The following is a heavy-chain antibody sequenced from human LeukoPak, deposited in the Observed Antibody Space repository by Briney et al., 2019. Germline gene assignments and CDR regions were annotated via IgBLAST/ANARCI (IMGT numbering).Heavy chain of an antibody. J-gene: IGHJ4*02. D-gene: IGHD3-3*01. CDR3: ARDGGVDPGSHDY. V-gene: IGHV3-7*01. CDR2: IKQDGSEK. Sequence: GGSLRLSCAASGFTFSSYWMSWVRQAPGKGLEWVANIKQDGSEKYYVDSVKGRFTTSRDNAKNSLYLQMNSLRAEDTAVYYCARDGGVDPGSHDYWGQGTLVTVSS. CDR1: GFTFSSYW.